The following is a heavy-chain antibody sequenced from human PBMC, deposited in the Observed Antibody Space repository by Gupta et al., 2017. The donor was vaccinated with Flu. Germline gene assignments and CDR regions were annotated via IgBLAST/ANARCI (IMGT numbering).Heavy chain of an antibody. Sequence: EVQLVESGGGLVKPGGSLRLSCAASGFTFSSYSMTWVRQAPGKGLEWVSSISSSSSYIYYADSVKGRFTISRDNAKNSLYLQMNSLRAEDTAVYYCARDGSVGATKEWWYFDLWGRGTLVTVSS. CDR3: ARDGSVGATKEWWYFDL. CDR1: GFTFSSYS. V-gene: IGHV3-21*01. J-gene: IGHJ2*01. D-gene: IGHD1-26*01. CDR2: ISSSSSYI.